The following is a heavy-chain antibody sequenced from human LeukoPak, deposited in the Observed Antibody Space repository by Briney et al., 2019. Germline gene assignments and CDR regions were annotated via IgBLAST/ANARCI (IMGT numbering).Heavy chain of an antibody. J-gene: IGHJ6*02. Sequence: GGSLRLSCVASGFIFSTHAMSWVRLAPGRGLEWVSTISDSGGSTYYTESVKGRFTISRDNSMSTLSLQMKSLRAEDTAVYYCARDTQQLVYGMDVWGQGTTVTVSS. CDR2: ISDSGGST. V-gene: IGHV3-23*01. D-gene: IGHD6-13*01. CDR1: GFIFSTHA. CDR3: ARDTQQLVYGMDV.